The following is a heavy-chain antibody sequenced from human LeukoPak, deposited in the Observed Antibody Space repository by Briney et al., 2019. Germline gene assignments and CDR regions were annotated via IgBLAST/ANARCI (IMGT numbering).Heavy chain of an antibody. V-gene: IGHV1-46*01. D-gene: IGHD2-8*01. Sequence: GASVKVSCKASGYTFTSDYMHWVRQAPGQGLEWVGIINPSGSSTRNAQKFQGRVTMTRDTSTSTAYMELRSLRSDDTAVYYCAGSLGYCTSNVCYLKYWGQGTLVTVSS. J-gene: IGHJ4*02. CDR3: AGSLGYCTSNVCYLKY. CDR1: GYTFTSDY. CDR2: INPSGSST.